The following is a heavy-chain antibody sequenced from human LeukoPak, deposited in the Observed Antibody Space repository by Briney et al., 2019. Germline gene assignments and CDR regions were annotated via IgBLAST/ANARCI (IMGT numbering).Heavy chain of an antibody. D-gene: IGHD6-13*01. Sequence: ASVKVSCKASGGTFSSYAISWVRQAPGQGLEWMGRIIPILGIANYAQKFQGRVTITADKSTSTAYMELSSLRSEDTAVYYCARGKALGDASIAAAGTDAFDIWGQGTMVTVSS. V-gene: IGHV1-69*04. CDR2: IIPILGIA. CDR3: ARGKALGDASIAAAGTDAFDI. CDR1: GGTFSSYA. J-gene: IGHJ3*02.